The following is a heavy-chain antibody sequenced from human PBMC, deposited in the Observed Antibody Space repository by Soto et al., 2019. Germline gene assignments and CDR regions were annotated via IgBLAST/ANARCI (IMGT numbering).Heavy chain of an antibody. Sequence: QVQLVQSGAEVKKPGASVKVSCKVSGNIFTSQYMHWVRQAPGQGLEWMAMINPSGGRTSYAQMFQGRVTMTRDTSTSTVHMELSSLRSEDTAVYYCFRDVGDWGQVTLVTVSS. D-gene: IGHD3-3*01. CDR2: INPSGGRT. J-gene: IGHJ4*02. CDR1: GNIFTSQY. V-gene: IGHV1-46*03. CDR3: FRDVGD.